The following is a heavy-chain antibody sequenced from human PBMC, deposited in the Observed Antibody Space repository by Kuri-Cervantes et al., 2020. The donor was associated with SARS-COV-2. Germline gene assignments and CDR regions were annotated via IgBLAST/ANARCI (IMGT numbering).Heavy chain of an antibody. J-gene: IGHJ4*02. CDR3: ARQRGGFLEWLLYYDY. D-gene: IGHD3-3*01. CDR2: VHYSGST. Sequence: ESLKISCNVSGDPISYYYWNWIRQPPGKGLEWIGSVHYSGSTNYNPSLKSRVTISVDTSKNQFSLKLSSVTAADTAVYYCARQRGGFLEWLLYYDYWGQGTLVTVSS. V-gene: IGHV4-59*08. CDR1: GDPISYYY.